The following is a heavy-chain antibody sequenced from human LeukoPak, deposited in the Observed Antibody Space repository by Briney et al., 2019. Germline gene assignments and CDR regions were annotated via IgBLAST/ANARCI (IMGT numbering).Heavy chain of an antibody. D-gene: IGHD4-11*01. CDR3: ARPHTNYDSALQY. CDR2: IYPGDSDA. CDR1: GYSFSSYW. Sequence: GESLKISCKGSGYSFSSYWIAWVRQMPGKGLEWMGIIYPGDSDARYSPSFQGQVTISADKSISTAYLQWSSLKASDTAMYYCARPHTNYDSALQYWGQGALVTVSS. V-gene: IGHV5-51*01. J-gene: IGHJ4*02.